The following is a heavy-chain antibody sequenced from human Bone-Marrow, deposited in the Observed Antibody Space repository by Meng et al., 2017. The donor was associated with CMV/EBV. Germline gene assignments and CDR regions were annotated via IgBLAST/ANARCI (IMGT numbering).Heavy chain of an antibody. J-gene: IGHJ4*02. CDR3: ARERRVSSGRTYYFDY. V-gene: IGHV1-46*01. D-gene: IGHD6-19*01. CDR1: GYTFTSYY. Sequence: ASVKVSCKASGYTFTSYYMHWVRQAPGQGLEWMGIINPSGGSTSYAQKFQGRVTMTRDTSTSTVYMELSSLRSEDTAVYYCARERRVSSGRTYYFDYWGQGTLVTVSS. CDR2: INPSGGST.